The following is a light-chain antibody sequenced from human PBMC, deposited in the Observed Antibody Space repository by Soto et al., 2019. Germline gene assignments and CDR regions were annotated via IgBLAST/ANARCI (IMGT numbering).Light chain of an antibody. CDR3: QQYGSSVYT. CDR2: GAS. J-gene: IGKJ2*01. V-gene: IGKV3-20*01. CDR1: QSVSSSY. Sequence: EIVLTQSPGTLSLSPGERATLSCRASQSVSSSYLAWYQQKPGQAPRLLIHGASSRATGIPDRFSGSGSGTDFTLTISRLEPEDFAVYSCQQYGSSVYTFGQGTKLEIK.